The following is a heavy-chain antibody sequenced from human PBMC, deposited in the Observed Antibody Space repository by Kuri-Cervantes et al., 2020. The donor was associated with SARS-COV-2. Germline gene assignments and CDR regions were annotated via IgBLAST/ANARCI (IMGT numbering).Heavy chain of an antibody. Sequence: SETLSLTCTVSGGSISSYYWSWIRQPPGKGLEWIGEINHSGSTYYNPSLKSRVTISVDTSKNQFSLKLSSVTAADTAVYYCASRIVVVTAIFPAFDIWGQGTMVTVSS. V-gene: IGHV4-34*01. D-gene: IGHD2-21*02. CDR3: ASRIVVVTAIFPAFDI. CDR2: INHSGST. J-gene: IGHJ3*02. CDR1: GGSISSYY.